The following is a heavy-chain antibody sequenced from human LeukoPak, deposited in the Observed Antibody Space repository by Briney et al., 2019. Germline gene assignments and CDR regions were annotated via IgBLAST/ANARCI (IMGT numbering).Heavy chain of an antibody. Sequence: GGSLRLSCAASGFTFSSYGMSWVRQAPGKGLEWVSAISGSGGSTYYADSVKGRFTISRDNSKNTLYLQMNSLRAEDTAVYYCAKEYYDIFGLRYYYYMDVWGKGTTVTISS. CDR3: AKEYYDIFGLRYYYYMDV. V-gene: IGHV3-23*01. D-gene: IGHD3-9*01. CDR2: ISGSGGST. CDR1: GFTFSSYG. J-gene: IGHJ6*03.